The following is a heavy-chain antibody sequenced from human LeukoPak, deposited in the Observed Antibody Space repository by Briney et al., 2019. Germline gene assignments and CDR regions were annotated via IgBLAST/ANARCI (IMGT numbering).Heavy chain of an antibody. CDR1: GGSISSSNW. Sequence: PSGTLSLTCAVSGGSISSSNWWSWVRQPPGKGLEWIGEIYHSGSTNYNPSLKSRVTISVDKSKNQFSLKLSSVTAADTAVYYCASASLNKKAEYFQHWGQGTLVTVSS. CDR3: ASASLNKKAEYFQH. V-gene: IGHV4-4*02. D-gene: IGHD1/OR15-1a*01. J-gene: IGHJ1*01. CDR2: IYHSGST.